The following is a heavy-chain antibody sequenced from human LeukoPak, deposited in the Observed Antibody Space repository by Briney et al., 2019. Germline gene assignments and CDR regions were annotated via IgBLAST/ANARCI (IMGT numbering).Heavy chain of an antibody. V-gene: IGHV5-51*01. D-gene: IGHD6-6*01. CDR2: ISPGDYDT. Sequence: GESLKISCKGSGFSFTNYWIAWVRQMPGKGLEWMGIISPGDYDTRYSPSFQGQVTISADKSIITAYLQWSSLRASDTAMYYCARRRKSSSSSSGWFDPWGQGTLVTVSS. CDR3: ARRRKSSSSSSGWFDP. CDR1: GFSFTNYW. J-gene: IGHJ5*02.